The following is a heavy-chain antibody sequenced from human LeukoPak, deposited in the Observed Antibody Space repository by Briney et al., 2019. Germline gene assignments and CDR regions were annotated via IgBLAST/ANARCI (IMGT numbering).Heavy chain of an antibody. CDR1: GYTLTELS. D-gene: IGHD6-19*01. V-gene: IGHV1-24*01. J-gene: IGHJ3*02. CDR3: ATRIAVAFDAFDI. Sequence: ASVKVSCKVSGYTLTELSMHWVRQAPGKGLEWMGGFDPEDGETIYAQKFQGRVTMTEGTSTDTAYMELSSLRSEDTAVYYCATRIAVAFDAFDIWGQGTMVTVSS. CDR2: FDPEDGET.